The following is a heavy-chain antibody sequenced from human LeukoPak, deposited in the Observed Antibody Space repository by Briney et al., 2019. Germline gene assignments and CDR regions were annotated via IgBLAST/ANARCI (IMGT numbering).Heavy chain of an antibody. CDR3: AGGPYSSGWYGLDY. Sequence: PGGSLRLSCAASGFTVSSNYMSWVRQAPGKGLEWVSVIYSSGSAYYADSVKGRFTISRDNSKNTLYLQMNSLRAEDTAVYYCAGGPYSSGWYGLDYWGQGTLVTVSS. J-gene: IGHJ4*02. V-gene: IGHV3-53*01. CDR1: GFTVSSNY. CDR2: IYSSGSA. D-gene: IGHD6-19*01.